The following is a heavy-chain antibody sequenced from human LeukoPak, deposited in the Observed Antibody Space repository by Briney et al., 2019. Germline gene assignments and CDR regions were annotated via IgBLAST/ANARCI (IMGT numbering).Heavy chain of an antibody. CDR1: GGSISSSNW. V-gene: IGHV4-4*02. D-gene: IGHD4-17*01. CDR3: AREGNGDPNYGSAGMDV. CDR2: IYHSGST. J-gene: IGHJ6*02. Sequence: SETLSLTCAVSGGSISSSNWWSWVRQPPGKGLEWIGEIYHSGSTNYNPSLKSRVTISVDKSKNQFSLKLSSVTAADTAVYYCAREGNGDPNYGSAGMDVWGQGTTVTVSS.